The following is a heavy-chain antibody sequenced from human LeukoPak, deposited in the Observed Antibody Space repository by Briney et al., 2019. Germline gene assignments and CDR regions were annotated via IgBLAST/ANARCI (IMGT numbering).Heavy chain of an antibody. CDR1: GYSSATYW. J-gene: IGHJ4*01. CDR2: IYPDDSDT. D-gene: IGHD1-7*01. Sequence: GASLKISCKGSGYSSATYWIGWVRQMPGKGLGWMGIIYPDDSDTRYSPSFQGQVTISADKSISTAYLQWNSLQASDTDTVFCARQTNWNSIDYWGQGTPVTVSS. CDR3: ARQTNWNSIDY. V-gene: IGHV5-51*01.